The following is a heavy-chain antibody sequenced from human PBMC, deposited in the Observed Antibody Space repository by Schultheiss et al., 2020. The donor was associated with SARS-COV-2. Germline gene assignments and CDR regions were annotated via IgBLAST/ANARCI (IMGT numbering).Heavy chain of an antibody. CDR1: GFTFSSYA. CDR2: ISGSGGST. V-gene: IGHV3-23*01. Sequence: GESLKISCAASGFTFSSYAMSWVRQAPGKGLEWVSAISGSGGSTYYADSVKGRFTISRDNAKNSLYLQMNSLRAEDTAVYYCATGIAAAGTAAFDIWGQGTMVTVSS. J-gene: IGHJ3*02. CDR3: ATGIAAAGTAAFDI. D-gene: IGHD6-13*01.